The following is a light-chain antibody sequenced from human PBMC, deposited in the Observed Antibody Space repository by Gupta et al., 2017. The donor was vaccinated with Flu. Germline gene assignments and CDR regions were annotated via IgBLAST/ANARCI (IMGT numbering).Light chain of an antibody. Sequence: ESATLSCRASQSVDRSLAWYQQRPGQAPRLLIYDASNRAAGIPARFSGSGSGTDFTLTISSLEPEDFALYYCQQRSLWPPWTFGQGPKVEIK. CDR1: QSVDRS. CDR3: QQRSLWPPWT. V-gene: IGKV3-11*01. J-gene: IGKJ1*01. CDR2: DAS.